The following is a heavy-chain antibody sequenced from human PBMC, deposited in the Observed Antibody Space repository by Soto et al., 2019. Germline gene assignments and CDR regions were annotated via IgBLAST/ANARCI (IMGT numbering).Heavy chain of an antibody. V-gene: IGHV4-30-2*01. D-gene: IGHD3-10*01. Sequence: QLQLQESGSGLVKPSQTLSLTCAVSGGSISSGGYSWSWIRQPPGKGLEWIGYIYHSGSTYYNPSLKSRVTISVDRSKNQFSLKLSSVTAADTAVYYCARDLGGFGTNWFDPWGQGTLATVSS. J-gene: IGHJ5*02. CDR3: ARDLGGFGTNWFDP. CDR1: GGSISSGGYS. CDR2: IYHSGST.